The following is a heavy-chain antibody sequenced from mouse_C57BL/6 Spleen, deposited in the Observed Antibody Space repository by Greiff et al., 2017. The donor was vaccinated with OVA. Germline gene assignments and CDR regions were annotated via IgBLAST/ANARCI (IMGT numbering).Heavy chain of an antibody. Sequence: EVKLMESGGGLVKPGGSLKLSCAASGFTFSDYGMHWVRQAPEKGLEWVAYISSGSSTIYYADTVKGRFTISRDNAKNTLFLQMTSLRSEDTAMYYCARHDVYAMDYWGQGTSVTVSS. CDR1: GFTFSDYG. D-gene: IGHD2-12*01. CDR2: ISSGSSTI. CDR3: ARHDVYAMDY. V-gene: IGHV5-17*01. J-gene: IGHJ4*01.